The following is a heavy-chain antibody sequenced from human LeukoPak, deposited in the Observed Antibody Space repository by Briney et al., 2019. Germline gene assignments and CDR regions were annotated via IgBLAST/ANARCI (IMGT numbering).Heavy chain of an antibody. CDR3: ARDPLPRVRAGFDP. J-gene: IGHJ5*02. Sequence: SETLSLTCTVSGDSFSSYYWSWIRQPPGKGLEWIGEIYYSGSTNYNPSFKSRVTISVDTSKNQFSLKLSSVTAADTSVYYCARDPLPRVRAGFDPWGQGTLVTVSS. CDR2: IYYSGST. CDR1: GDSFSSYY. V-gene: IGHV4-59*01. D-gene: IGHD3-10*01.